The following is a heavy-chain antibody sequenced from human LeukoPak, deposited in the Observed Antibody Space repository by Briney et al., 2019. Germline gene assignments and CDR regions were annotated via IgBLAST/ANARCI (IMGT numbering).Heavy chain of an antibody. CDR3: ARGQTTVTN. Sequence: GGSLTLSCAASGFTFSSYWMSWGRQAPGKELEWGANIKQDGRETYYVDSVKGRFTISRDNAKNSLYLQMNSLRAEDTAVYFCARGQTTVTNWGQGNLVTVSS. J-gene: IGHJ4*02. CDR1: GFTFSSYW. D-gene: IGHD4-17*01. CDR2: IKQDGRET. V-gene: IGHV3-7*03.